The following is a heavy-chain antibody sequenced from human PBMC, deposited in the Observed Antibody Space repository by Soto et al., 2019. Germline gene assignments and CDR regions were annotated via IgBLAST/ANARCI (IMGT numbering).Heavy chain of an antibody. D-gene: IGHD5-12*01. Sequence: ASVKVSCKASGYTFTSYGISWVRQAPGHGLEWMGWISAYNGNTNYAQNLQGRVTMTTDTSTSTAYMELRSLRSDDTAVYYCARAEEIEWARQPSDYWGQGTLVTVSS. CDR1: GYTFTSYG. J-gene: IGHJ4*02. V-gene: IGHV1-18*04. CDR3: ARAEEIEWARQPSDY. CDR2: ISAYNGNT.